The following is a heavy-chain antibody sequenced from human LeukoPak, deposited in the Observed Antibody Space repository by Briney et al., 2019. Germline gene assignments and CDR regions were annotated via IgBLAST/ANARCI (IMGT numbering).Heavy chain of an antibody. CDR1: GGSISSYY. D-gene: IGHD3-22*01. V-gene: IGHV4-59*01. J-gene: IGHJ4*02. CDR2: ISYSGNT. CDR3: ARTISSGYFDY. Sequence: SETLSLTCTVSGGSISSYYWSWIRQPPGKGLEWIGYISYSGNTNYSPSLRSRVTISVDASKNQFSLKLNSVTAADTAVYYCARTISSGYFDYWGQGTLVTVSS.